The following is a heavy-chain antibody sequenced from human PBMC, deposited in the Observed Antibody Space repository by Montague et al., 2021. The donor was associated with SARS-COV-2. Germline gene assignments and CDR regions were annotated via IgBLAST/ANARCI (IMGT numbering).Heavy chain of an antibody. J-gene: IGHJ2*01. CDR3: ARSPEPMIILIITSLNWYFDL. V-gene: IGHV4-31*03. D-gene: IGHD3-22*01. CDR2: IYYSGST. CDR1: GXSISSGGYY. Sequence: TLSLTCTVPGXSISSGGYYWSWIRQHPGKGLEWIGYIYYSGSTYYNPSLKSRVTISVDTSKNQFSLKMSSVTAADTAVYYCARSPEPMIILIITSLNWYFDLWGRGTLVTVSS.